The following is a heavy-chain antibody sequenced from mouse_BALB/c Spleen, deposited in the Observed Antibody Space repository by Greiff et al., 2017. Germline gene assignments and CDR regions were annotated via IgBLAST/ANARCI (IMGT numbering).Heavy chain of an antibody. D-gene: IGHD1-1*01. CDR1: GYSFTSYW. Sequence: VQLKESGTVLARPGASVKMSCKASGYSFTSYWMHWVKQRPGQGLEWIGAIYPGNSDTSYNQKFKGKAKLTAVTSASTAYMELSSLTNEDSAVYYCTHYYGSEGGFDYWGQGTTLTVSS. J-gene: IGHJ2*01. CDR3: THYYGSEGGFDY. V-gene: IGHV1-5*01. CDR2: IYPGNSDT.